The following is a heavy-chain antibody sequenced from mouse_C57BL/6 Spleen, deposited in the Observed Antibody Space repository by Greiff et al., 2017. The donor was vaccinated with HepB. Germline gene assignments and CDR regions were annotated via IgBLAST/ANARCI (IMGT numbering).Heavy chain of an antibody. D-gene: IGHD2-2*01. V-gene: IGHV5-6*02. CDR2: ISSGGSYT. Sequence: EVKLMESGGDLVKPGGSLKFSCAASGFTFSSYGMSWVRQTPDKRLEWVATISSGGSYTYYPESVKGRFTISRDNAKNTLYLQMSSLKSEDTAMYYCARGDYGYDGFAYWGQGTLVTVSA. CDR3: ARGDYGYDGFAY. CDR1: GFTFSSYG. J-gene: IGHJ3*01.